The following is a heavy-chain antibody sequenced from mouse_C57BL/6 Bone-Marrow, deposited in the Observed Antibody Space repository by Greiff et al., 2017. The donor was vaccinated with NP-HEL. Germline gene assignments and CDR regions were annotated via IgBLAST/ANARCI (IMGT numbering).Heavy chain of an antibody. D-gene: IGHD3-3*01. CDR2: IDPETGGT. J-gene: IGHJ4*01. V-gene: IGHV1-15*01. CDR3: TGTRDYYYAMDY. Sequence: QVQLQQSGAELVRPGASVTLSCKASGYTFTDYEMHWVKQTPVHGLEWIGAIDPETGGTAYNQKFKGKAILTADKSSSTAYMELRSLTSEDSAVYYCTGTRDYYYAMDYWGQGTSVTVSS. CDR1: GYTFTDYE.